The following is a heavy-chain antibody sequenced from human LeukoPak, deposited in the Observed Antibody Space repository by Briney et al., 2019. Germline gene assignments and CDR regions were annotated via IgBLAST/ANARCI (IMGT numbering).Heavy chain of an antibody. CDR2: ISAYNGNT. Sequence: ASVKVSCKASGYTFTSYAMNWVRQAPGQGLEWMGWISAYNGNTNYAQKLQGRVTMTTDTSTSTAYMELRSLRSDDTAVYYCARDPEYSSSWYSPHYYYMDVWGKGTTVTVSS. CDR1: GYTFTSYA. J-gene: IGHJ6*03. V-gene: IGHV1-18*01. CDR3: ARDPEYSSSWYSPHYYYMDV. D-gene: IGHD6-13*01.